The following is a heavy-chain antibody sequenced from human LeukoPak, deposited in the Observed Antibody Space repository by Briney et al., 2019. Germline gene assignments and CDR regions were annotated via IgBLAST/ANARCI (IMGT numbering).Heavy chain of an antibody. Sequence: PGGSLRLSCAAYGFTFSSYEMNWVRQAPGKGLEWVSYISSIGSTIYYADSVKGRFTISRDNAKNSLYLQMNSVRAEDTAVYYCARDFHYDYVWGSYRSRGPFDYWGQGTLVTVSS. V-gene: IGHV3-48*03. CDR2: ISSIGSTI. CDR1: GFTFSSYE. CDR3: ARDFHYDYVWGSYRSRGPFDY. J-gene: IGHJ4*02. D-gene: IGHD3-16*02.